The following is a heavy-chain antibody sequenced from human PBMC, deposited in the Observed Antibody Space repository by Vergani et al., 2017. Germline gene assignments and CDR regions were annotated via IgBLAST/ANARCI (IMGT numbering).Heavy chain of an antibody. CDR3: ARLEYSSSSDY. CDR2: ISSGSGYI. V-gene: IGHV3-21*01. J-gene: IGHJ4*02. CDR1: GFTFSSYS. D-gene: IGHD6-6*01. Sequence: EVQLLESGGGLVQPGGSLRLSCAASGFTFSSYSMNWVRQAPGKGLEWVSSISSGSGYIDYADSVKGRFTISRDNAKKSLYLQMNSLRAEDTAMYYCARLEYSSSSDYWGQGTLVTVSS.